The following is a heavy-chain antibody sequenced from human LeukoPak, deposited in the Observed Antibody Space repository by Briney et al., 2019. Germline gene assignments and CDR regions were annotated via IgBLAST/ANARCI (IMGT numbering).Heavy chain of an antibody. V-gene: IGHV1-2*02. Sequence: ASVKVSCKASGYTFTVDYIHGVRQAPGQGLEWMGGINPNRGGTNYAQKFQGRVTMTKDRSISTAYMDLSRLRSDDTAVYYCARGSIVGATFDSFDYWGQGTLVTVSS. CDR2: INPNRGGT. D-gene: IGHD1-26*01. CDR1: GYTFTVDY. J-gene: IGHJ4*02. CDR3: ARGSIVGATFDSFDY.